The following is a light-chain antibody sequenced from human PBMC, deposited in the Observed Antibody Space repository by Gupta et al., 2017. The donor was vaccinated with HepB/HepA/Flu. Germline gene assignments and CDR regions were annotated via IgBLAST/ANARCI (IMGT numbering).Light chain of an antibody. J-gene: IGKJ4*01. CDR2: DAS. CDR1: QSVSTY. CDR3: QHRINWPLT. Sequence: EIVLTQSPATLSLFPGERATLSCRASQSVSTYLAWYQQKPGQAPRLLIYDASKRATGIPARFSGSGSGTDFTLTVSSLEPEDFAIYYCQHRINWPLTFGGGTKVEIK. V-gene: IGKV3-11*01.